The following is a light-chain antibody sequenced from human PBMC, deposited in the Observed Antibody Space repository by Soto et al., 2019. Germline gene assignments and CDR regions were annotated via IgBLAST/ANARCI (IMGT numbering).Light chain of an antibody. Sequence: DIQMTQSPSSLSASVGDRVIISCRASQTISSFLNWYQQKPGKAPKLLIYTASSVQSGVPSRFSGSGSGTEFTLTISSLQTEDFATYYCQQSYNSPFTFGPGTKVDIK. J-gene: IGKJ3*01. CDR2: TAS. CDR3: QQSYNSPFT. CDR1: QTISSF. V-gene: IGKV1-39*01.